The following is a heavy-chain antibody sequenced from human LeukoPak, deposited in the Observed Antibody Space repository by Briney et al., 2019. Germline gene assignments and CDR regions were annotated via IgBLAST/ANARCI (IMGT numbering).Heavy chain of an antibody. CDR3: AREGGTHFDY. D-gene: IGHD1-26*01. V-gene: IGHV4-39*07. J-gene: IGHJ4*02. CDR1: GGSISSSSYC. CDR2: IYYRGNT. Sequence: SETLSLTCSVSGGSISSSSYCWGWIRQSPGKGLEWIGSIYYRGNTYYNPSLKSRVTISVDTSKKQFSLKLSSVTAADTAMYYCAREGGTHFDYWGQGVLVTVSS.